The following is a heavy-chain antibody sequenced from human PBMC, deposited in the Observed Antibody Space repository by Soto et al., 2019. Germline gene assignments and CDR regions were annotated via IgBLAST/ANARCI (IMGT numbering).Heavy chain of an antibody. V-gene: IGHV1-18*01. Sequence: QVQLVQSGAEVKKPGASVKVSCKASGYTFTSYGISWVRQAPGQGLEWMGWISAYNGNTNYAQKLQGRVTMTTDTSXSXXYMELRSLRSDDTAVYYCARDRTVLEQWLASPFDYWGQGTLVTVSS. CDR3: ARDRTVLEQWLASPFDY. CDR1: GYTFTSYG. J-gene: IGHJ4*02. CDR2: ISAYNGNT. D-gene: IGHD6-19*01.